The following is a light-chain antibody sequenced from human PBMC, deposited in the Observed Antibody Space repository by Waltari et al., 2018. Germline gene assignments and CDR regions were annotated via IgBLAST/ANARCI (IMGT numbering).Light chain of an antibody. CDR3: QQGYSIPIT. Sequence: DIQMTQSPSALSASLGDRVTISCRASQTVSNYLKWYQQRPGKAPELLIYASSRLQSGVPSRFIGRGSGTDFTLTIDSLQPDDFATYFCQQGYSIPITFGQGTRLDIK. V-gene: IGKV1-39*01. CDR1: QTVSNY. CDR2: ASS. J-gene: IGKJ5*01.